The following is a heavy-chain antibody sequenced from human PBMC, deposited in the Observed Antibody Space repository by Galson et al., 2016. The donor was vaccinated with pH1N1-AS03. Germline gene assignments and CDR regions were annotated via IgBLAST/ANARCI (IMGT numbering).Heavy chain of an antibody. V-gene: IGHV2-70*04. Sequence: PALVKPTQTLTLTCTFSGFSLRTIDMRVNWVRQPPGKALEWLARIDWDDDKDYSTSLKTRLTISQDTSKNQVVLTMTNMDPVDTATYYCARIRGYSYYFDYWGQGTLVTVSS. J-gene: IGHJ4*02. CDR1: GFSLRTIDMR. CDR3: ARIRGYSYYFDY. D-gene: IGHD5-18*01. CDR2: IDWDDDK.